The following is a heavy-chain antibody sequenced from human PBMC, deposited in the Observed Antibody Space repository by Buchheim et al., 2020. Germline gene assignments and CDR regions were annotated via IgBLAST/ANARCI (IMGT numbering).Heavy chain of an antibody. Sequence: QLQLQESGPGLVKPSETLSLTCTVSGGSISSSSYYWGWIRQPPGKGLEWIGSMYYSGSTYYNPSLKSRVTISVDKSKNQFSLKLSSVTAADTAVYYCAREGQYYDILTGYYSQAYYYYYMDVWGKGTT. CDR3: AREGQYYDILTGYYSQAYYYYYMDV. D-gene: IGHD3-9*01. V-gene: IGHV4-39*07. CDR2: MYYSGST. J-gene: IGHJ6*03. CDR1: GGSISSSSYY.